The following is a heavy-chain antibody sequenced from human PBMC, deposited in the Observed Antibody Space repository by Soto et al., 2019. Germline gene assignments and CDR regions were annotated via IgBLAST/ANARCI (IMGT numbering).Heavy chain of an antibody. CDR1: GYTFTSYG. D-gene: IGHD6-13*01. Sequence: QVQLVQSGAEVKKPGASVKVSCKASGYTFTSYGISWVRQAPGQGLEWMGWISAYNGNTNYAQKLQGRVTMTTATSTSTADMELRSLRSADTAVYYCARESSSSGHDYWGQGTLVTVSS. J-gene: IGHJ4*02. CDR3: ARESSSSGHDY. V-gene: IGHV1-18*01. CDR2: ISAYNGNT.